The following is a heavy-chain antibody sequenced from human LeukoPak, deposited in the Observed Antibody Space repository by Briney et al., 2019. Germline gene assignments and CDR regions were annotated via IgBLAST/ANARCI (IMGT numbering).Heavy chain of an antibody. CDR1: GFTLSDHY. J-gene: IGHJ4*02. CDR2: VRNKANGYRT. V-gene: IGHV3-72*01. D-gene: IGHD2-15*01. Sequence: GGSLRISCAAAGFTLSDHYMDWVRQAPGKGLEWVGRVRNKANGYRTEYAASVKGRFTVSEDASKSSLYLQMNSLKTEDTAVYYCDRAGYCGAGTCYSDYFDYWGQGTLVTLSS. CDR3: DRAGYCGAGTCYSDYFDY.